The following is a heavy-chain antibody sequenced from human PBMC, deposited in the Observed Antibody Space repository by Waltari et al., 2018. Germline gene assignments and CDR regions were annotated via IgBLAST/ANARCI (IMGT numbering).Heavy chain of an antibody. V-gene: IGHV4-4*07. CDR3: ARGRFLFRWYSFDP. J-gene: IGHJ5*02. CDR1: GGSISSYY. D-gene: IGHD3-3*01. Sequence: QVQLQESGPGLVKPSETLSLTCTVSGGSISSYYWSWIRRPAGKGLEWIGRVYSSGTPNYNPALKSRVTMSLDTSKNQFSLNLSSVTAADTAVYYCARGRFLFRWYSFDPWGQGIPVTVSS. CDR2: VYSSGTP.